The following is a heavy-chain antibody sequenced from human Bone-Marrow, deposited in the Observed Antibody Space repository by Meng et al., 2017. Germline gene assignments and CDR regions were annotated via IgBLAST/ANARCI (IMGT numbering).Heavy chain of an antibody. J-gene: IGHJ4*02. Sequence: GGSLRLSCAASGFTFSSYAMHCVRQAPGKGLEWVAVISYDGSNKYYADSVKGRFTIARDNSKNTLYLQMNSLRAEDTAVYYCARAGLLLWFGDLDYWGQGTLVTVSS. CDR2: ISYDGSNK. CDR3: ARAGLLLWFGDLDY. CDR1: GFTFSSYA. D-gene: IGHD3-10*01. V-gene: IGHV3-30*04.